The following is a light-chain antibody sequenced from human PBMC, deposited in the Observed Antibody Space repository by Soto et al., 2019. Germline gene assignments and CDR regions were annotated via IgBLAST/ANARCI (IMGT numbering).Light chain of an antibody. CDR2: AAS. CDR3: QQYNKWIT. J-gene: IGKJ5*01. CDR1: QSVSSY. V-gene: IGKV3-15*01. Sequence: EIVLTQSPSTLSLSPGERATLSCRASQSVSSYLAWYQQKPGQAPRLLIYAASNRATGVPARFSGSWSGTEFTLTISSLQSEDFAVYYCQQYNKWITFGQGTRLEI.